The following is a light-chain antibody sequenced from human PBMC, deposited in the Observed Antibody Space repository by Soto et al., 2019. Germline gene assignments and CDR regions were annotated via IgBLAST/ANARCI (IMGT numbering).Light chain of an antibody. V-gene: IGKV1-5*03. CDR1: QSIRTS. J-gene: IGKJ1*01. CDR2: MAS. Sequence: DIQMTQSPSTLSAFVGDRVTITCRASQSIRTSLAWYQQKPGKAPKLLIYMASSLESGVPARFSGSGSATEFTLSISSLQPYDFATYYCQQYDSYSRTFGQGTKVEIK. CDR3: QQYDSYSRT.